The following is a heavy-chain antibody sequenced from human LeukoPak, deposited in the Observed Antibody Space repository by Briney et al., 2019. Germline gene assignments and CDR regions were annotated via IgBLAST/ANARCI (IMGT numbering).Heavy chain of an antibody. J-gene: IGHJ6*03. CDR1: GNSFGDYY. V-gene: IGHV4-4*07. D-gene: IGHD3-10*01. CDR3: ARGAGGSGSRSGYYYYMDV. CDR2: IYTSGST. Sequence: SETLSLTCTVSGNSFGDYYWSRIGQPAGKGLEWIGRIYTSGSTTYNPSLKSRVTMSVDTSKNQFSLKLSSVTAADTAVYYCARGAGGSGSRSGYYYYMDVWGKGTTVTISS.